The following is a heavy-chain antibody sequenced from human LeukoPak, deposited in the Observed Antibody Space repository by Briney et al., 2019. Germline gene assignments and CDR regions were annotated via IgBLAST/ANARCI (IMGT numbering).Heavy chain of an antibody. CDR3: ARLQTAMVTFYYYYMDV. J-gene: IGHJ6*03. V-gene: IGHV4-34*01. CDR1: GGSFSGYY. CDR2: INHSGST. D-gene: IGHD5-18*01. Sequence: PSETLSLTCAVYGGSFSGYYWSWIRQPPGKGLEWIGEINHSGSTNYNPSLKSRVTISVDTSKNQFSLKLSSATAADTAVYYCARLQTAMVTFYYYYMDVWGKGTTVTVSS.